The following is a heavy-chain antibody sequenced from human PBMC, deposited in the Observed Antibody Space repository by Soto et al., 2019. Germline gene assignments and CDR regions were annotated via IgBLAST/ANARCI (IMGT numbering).Heavy chain of an antibody. CDR2: IKQDGSEK. J-gene: IGHJ6*02. CDR1: GFTFSSYW. Sequence: PGGSLRLSGAASGFTFSSYWMSWVRQAPGKGLEWVANIKQDGSEKYYVDSVKGRFTISRDNAKNSLYLQMNSLRAEDTAVYYCARDRYSYYDFWSGSLPYYYFGMDVWGQGTTVTAP. CDR3: ARDRYSYYDFWSGSLPYYYFGMDV. V-gene: IGHV3-7*01. D-gene: IGHD3-3*01.